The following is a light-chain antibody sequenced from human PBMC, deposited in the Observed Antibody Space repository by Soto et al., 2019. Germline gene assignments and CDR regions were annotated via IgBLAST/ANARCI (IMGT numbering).Light chain of an antibody. CDR2: DAF. CDR3: QQYDSLPPS. Sequence: DIQMTQSPSSLSDFVGDSITITCQASQDIKNYLNWYQHKPGKAPKLLIYDAFKSDTGVPSRFSGSGSGTDFTFTINNLQPEDIATYFCQQYDSLPPSFGGGTRV. V-gene: IGKV1-33*01. J-gene: IGKJ4*01. CDR1: QDIKNY.